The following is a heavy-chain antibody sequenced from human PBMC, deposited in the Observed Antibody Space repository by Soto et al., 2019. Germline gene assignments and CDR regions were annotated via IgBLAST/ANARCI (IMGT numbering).Heavy chain of an antibody. D-gene: IGHD6-13*01. V-gene: IGHV4-59*01. Sequence: PSETLSLPCTLSGGSISSYYWSWIRQPPGKGLEWIGYIYYSGSTNYNSSLQSRVTISLDTSKNQFSLKLSSVTAADTAVYYCARALGRGSSWPLDYWGQGTLVTVSS. J-gene: IGHJ4*02. CDR2: IYYSGST. CDR1: GGSISSYY. CDR3: ARALGRGSSWPLDY.